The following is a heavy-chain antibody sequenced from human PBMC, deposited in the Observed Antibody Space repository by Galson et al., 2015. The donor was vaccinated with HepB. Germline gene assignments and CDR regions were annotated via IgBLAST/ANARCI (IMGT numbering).Heavy chain of an antibody. CDR1: VFTFSNYA. Sequence: SLRLSCAASVFTFSNYAMSWVRQAPGKGLEWVSTISGSGGSTYYADSVEGRFTISRDNSKNTLSLQMNSLRAEDTAVYFCTKDSRDCSGTSCPWTFDIWGQGTKVTVSS. D-gene: IGHD2-2*01. J-gene: IGHJ3*02. CDR2: ISGSGGST. CDR3: TKDSRDCSGTSCPWTFDI. V-gene: IGHV3-23*01.